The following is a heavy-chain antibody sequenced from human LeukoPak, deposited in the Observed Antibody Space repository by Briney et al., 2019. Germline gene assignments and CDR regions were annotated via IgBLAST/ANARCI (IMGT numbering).Heavy chain of an antibody. CDR3: TTDGGMYNGNDVVY. J-gene: IGHJ4*02. V-gene: IGHV3-15*01. D-gene: IGHD1-1*01. CDR2: IKSKTDGGTT. CDR1: GFTFNNAW. Sequence: GGSLRLSCAAPGFTFNNAWMCWVCQAPGKGLEWVGRIKSKTDGGTTDYAAHVKGRFTISRDDSKNTLFLQMNSLKTEDTAVYYCTTDGGMYNGNDVVYWGQGTLVTVSS.